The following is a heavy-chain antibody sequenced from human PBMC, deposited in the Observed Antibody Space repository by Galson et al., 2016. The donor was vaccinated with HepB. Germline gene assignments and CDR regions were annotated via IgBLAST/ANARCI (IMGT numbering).Heavy chain of an antibody. CDR3: TRDTMVQGIISPHFGF. Sequence: SVKVSCKASEYSSTAYHIHWVRQAPGQGLEWMGWLNPNSGATKYAQKFQGRVTMTRDTSITTASLEISSLTFDDTAVYYCTRDTMVQGIISPHFGFWGQGTLVTVSS. CDR1: EYSSTAYH. V-gene: IGHV1-2*02. D-gene: IGHD3-10*01. CDR2: LNPNSGAT. J-gene: IGHJ4*02.